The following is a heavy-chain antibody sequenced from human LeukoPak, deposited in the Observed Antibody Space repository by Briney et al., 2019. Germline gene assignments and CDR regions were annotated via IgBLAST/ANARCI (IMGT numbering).Heavy chain of an antibody. D-gene: IGHD3-10*02. V-gene: IGHV3-13*01. CDR1: GFTFDNND. Sequence: PGGSLRLSCEVSGFTFDNNDMHWVRQTTGKGLEWVSAIGSAGYTYYADSVKGRFTISRDNAKNSLFLQMNSLRAEDTAVYYCARLCWGNQLAGFDSWGQGTLVTVSS. J-gene: IGHJ4*02. CDR3: ARLCWGNQLAGFDS. CDR2: IGSAGYT.